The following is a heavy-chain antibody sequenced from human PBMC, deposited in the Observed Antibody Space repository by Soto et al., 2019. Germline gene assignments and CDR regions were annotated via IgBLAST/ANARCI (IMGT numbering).Heavy chain of an antibody. CDR3: ARGNPAGYSSGWNYFDY. D-gene: IGHD6-19*01. J-gene: IGHJ4*02. V-gene: IGHV3-48*01. CDR1: GFTFSSYS. Sequence: PGGSLRLSCAASGFTFSSYSMNWVRQAPGKGLEWVSYISSSSSTIYYADSVKGRFTISRDNAKNSLYLQMNSLRGEDTAVYYCARGNPAGYSSGWNYFDYWGQGTLVTVSS. CDR2: ISSSSSTI.